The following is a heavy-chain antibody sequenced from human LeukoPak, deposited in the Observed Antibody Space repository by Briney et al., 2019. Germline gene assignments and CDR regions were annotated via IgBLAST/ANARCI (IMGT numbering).Heavy chain of an antibody. CDR1: GGTFSSYA. J-gene: IGHJ6*02. CDR3: ARSRRRIAAAGRYYYYGMDV. CDR2: IIPILGIA. D-gene: IGHD6-13*01. Sequence: SVKVPCKASGGTFSSYAISWVRQAPGQGLEWMGRIIPILGIANYAQKFQGRVTITADKSTSTAYMELSSLRSEDTAVYYCARSRRRIAAAGRYYYYGMDVWGQGTTVTVSS. V-gene: IGHV1-69*04.